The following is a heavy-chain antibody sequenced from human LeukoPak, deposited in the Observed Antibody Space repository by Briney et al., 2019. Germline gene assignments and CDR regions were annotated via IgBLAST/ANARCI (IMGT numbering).Heavy chain of an antibody. J-gene: IGHJ3*02. CDR3: ARDGLRGAFDI. CDR2: ISSSGSTI. D-gene: IGHD3-10*01. CDR1: GFTFSSYR. V-gene: IGHV3-48*04. Sequence: GGSLRLSCAASGFTFSSYRMNWVRQAPGKGLEWVSYISSSGSTIYYADSVKGRFTISRDNAKNSLYLQMNSLRAEDTAVYYCARDGLRGAFDIWGQGTMVTVSS.